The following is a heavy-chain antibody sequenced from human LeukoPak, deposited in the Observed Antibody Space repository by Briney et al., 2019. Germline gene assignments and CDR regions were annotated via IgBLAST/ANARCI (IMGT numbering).Heavy chain of an antibody. CDR1: GFTFSSYA. D-gene: IGHD3-22*01. Sequence: GGSLRLSCAASGFTFSSYAMSWVRQAPGKGLEWASAISGSGGSTYYADSVKGRFTISRDNSKNTLYLQMNSLRAEDTAVYYCAKDSSSSGYYYYFDYWGQGTLVTVSS. V-gene: IGHV3-23*01. J-gene: IGHJ4*02. CDR2: ISGSGGST. CDR3: AKDSSSSGYYYYFDY.